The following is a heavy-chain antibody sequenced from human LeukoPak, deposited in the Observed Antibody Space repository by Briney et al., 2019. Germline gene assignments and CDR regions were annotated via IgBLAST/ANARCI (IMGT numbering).Heavy chain of an antibody. Sequence: ASVKVSCKASGNTFTGYYMPWVRQAPGPGLEWMGWSNPNSGGTNNAQKFQGRVTMTRDTSISTAYMELSRLRSDDTAVYYCARATVTTPFDPWGQGTLVTVSS. J-gene: IGHJ5*02. CDR2: SNPNSGGT. CDR3: ARATVTTPFDP. V-gene: IGHV1-2*02. CDR1: GNTFTGYY. D-gene: IGHD4-17*01.